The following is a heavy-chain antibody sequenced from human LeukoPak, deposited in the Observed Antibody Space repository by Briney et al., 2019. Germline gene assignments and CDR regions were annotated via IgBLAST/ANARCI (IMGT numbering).Heavy chain of an antibody. CDR3: AREGATVTTPPFDY. J-gene: IGHJ4*02. D-gene: IGHD4-17*01. V-gene: IGHV1-24*01. Sequence: ASVKVSCKVSGYTLTELSMHWVRQAPGKGLEWMGGFDPEDGETIYAQKFQGRVTVAEDTSTDTAYMELSSLRSEDTAVYYCAREGATVTTPPFDYWGQGTLVTVSS. CDR1: GYTLTELS. CDR2: FDPEDGET.